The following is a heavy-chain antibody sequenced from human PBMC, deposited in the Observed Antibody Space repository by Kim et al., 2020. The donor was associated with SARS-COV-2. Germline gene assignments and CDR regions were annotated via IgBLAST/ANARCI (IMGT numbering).Heavy chain of an antibody. V-gene: IGHV3-30-3*01. Sequence: SNKHYPDPVKGRFTIARDNSKNTLYLQMNSLRAEDTAVYYCARDGGNWFDPWGQGTLVTVSS. CDR2: SNK. CDR3: ARDGGNWFDP. J-gene: IGHJ5*02. D-gene: IGHD3-16*01.